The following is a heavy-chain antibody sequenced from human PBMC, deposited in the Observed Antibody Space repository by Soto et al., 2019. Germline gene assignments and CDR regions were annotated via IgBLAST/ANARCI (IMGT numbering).Heavy chain of an antibody. J-gene: IGHJ6*03. CDR3: ARGECSSTSCYIAYYYYMDV. Sequence: GGSLRLSCAASGFTFSSYSMNWVRQALGKGLEWVSSISSSSSYIYYADSVKGRFTISRDNAKNSLYLQMNSLRAEDTAVYYCARGECSSTSCYIAYYYYMDVWGKGTTVTVSS. CDR2: ISSSSSYI. CDR1: GFTFSSYS. D-gene: IGHD2-2*02. V-gene: IGHV3-21*01.